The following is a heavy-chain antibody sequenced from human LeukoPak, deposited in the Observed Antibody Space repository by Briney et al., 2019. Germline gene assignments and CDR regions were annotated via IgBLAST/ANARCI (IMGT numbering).Heavy chain of an antibody. Sequence: PGRSLRLSCAASGFTFSRYWMHWVRQAPGKGLVWVSRTNSDGSLPSYADSVKGRFTISRDNAKNTLYLQMNSLGVEDTAIYYCARGLPGYSNTWNDHWGQGTPVTVSS. CDR3: ARGLPGYSNTWNDH. J-gene: IGHJ5*02. CDR1: GFTFSRYW. V-gene: IGHV3-74*01. D-gene: IGHD6-13*01. CDR2: TNSDGSLP.